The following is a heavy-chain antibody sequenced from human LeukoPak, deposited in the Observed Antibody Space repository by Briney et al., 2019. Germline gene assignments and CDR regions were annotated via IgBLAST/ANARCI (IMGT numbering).Heavy chain of an antibody. CDR3: AEGYNWNYWYFDL. J-gene: IGHJ2*01. D-gene: IGHD1-20*01. V-gene: IGHV4-34*01. CDR1: GGSFSGYY. CDR2: INHSGST. Sequence: SETLSLTCAVYGGSFSGYYWSWIRQPPGKGLEWIGEINHSGSTNYNPSLKSRVTISVDTSKNQFSLKLSSVTAADTAVYYCAEGYNWNYWYFDLWGRGTLVTVSP.